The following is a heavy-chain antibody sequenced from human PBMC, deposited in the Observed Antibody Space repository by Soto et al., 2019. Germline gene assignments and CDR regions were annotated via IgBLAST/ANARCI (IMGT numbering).Heavy chain of an antibody. D-gene: IGHD2-21*02. J-gene: IGHJ5*02. CDR2: INVYNGDR. CDR3: ASLQLGGDRMMTGFAP. CDR1: GYIFTKYG. V-gene: IGHV1-18*01. Sequence: QVQVVQSGPELKKPGASVKVSCKAQGYIFTKYGIGWVRQAPGHGLEWMGLINVYNGDRKVAQKFQDRVSMTTDTATDTAYMELKSLRSGDTAVYYCASLQLGGDRMMTGFAPWGQGTLGTVSA.